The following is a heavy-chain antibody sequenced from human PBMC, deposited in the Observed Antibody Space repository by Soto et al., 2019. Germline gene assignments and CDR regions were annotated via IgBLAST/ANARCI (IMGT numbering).Heavy chain of an antibody. D-gene: IGHD3-10*01. CDR2: ISGSGGST. Sequence: EVQLLESGGGLVQPGGSLRLSCAASGFTFSSYAMSWVRQAPGKGLEWVSAISGSGGSTYYADSVKGRFTISRDNSKNTLYLQMNSLRAEDTAVYYCAKDRGGDDSGYRNSYYYYYMDVWGKGTTVTVSS. CDR1: GFTFSSYA. CDR3: AKDRGGDDSGYRNSYYYYYMDV. J-gene: IGHJ6*03. V-gene: IGHV3-23*01.